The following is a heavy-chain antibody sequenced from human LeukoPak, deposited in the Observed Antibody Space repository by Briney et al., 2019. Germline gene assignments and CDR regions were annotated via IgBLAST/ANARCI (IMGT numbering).Heavy chain of an antibody. CDR1: GYSFTDYY. V-gene: IGHV1-2*02. D-gene: IGHD3-16*01. J-gene: IGHJ4*02. CDR3: ARGGITEFDY. Sequence: ASVKVSCRTSGYSFTDYYMHWVRQAPGQGLEWMGWINPNSGSTKYVQKFQGRVTVTRDTSITTAYMELSSLTSDDTAVYYCARGGITEFDYWGQGTLVTVSA. CDR2: INPNSGST.